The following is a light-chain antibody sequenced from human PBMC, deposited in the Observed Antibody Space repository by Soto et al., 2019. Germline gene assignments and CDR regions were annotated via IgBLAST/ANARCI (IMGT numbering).Light chain of an antibody. V-gene: IGKV1-27*01. CDR2: AAS. J-gene: IGKJ3*01. Sequence: DIQMTQSPTSLSASVGDRVTITCRASQGIRNYVAWYQQIPGKAPKLLIYAASTLQSGVPSRFSGSGSGTDFTLTINGLQPDDVANYSRQKYSSVHVFGPGTKVEIK. CDR1: QGIRNY. CDR3: QKYSSVHV.